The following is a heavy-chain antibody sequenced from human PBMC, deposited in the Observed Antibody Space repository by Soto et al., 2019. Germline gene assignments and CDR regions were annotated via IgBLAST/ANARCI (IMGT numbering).Heavy chain of an antibody. D-gene: IGHD3-10*01. Sequence: QVQLQESGPGLVKPSETLSLTCTVSGGSISSYYWTWIRQPPGKGLEWIGFMYNSGSTHYNPSPKSRVPISRAPPKNQYSLNLRSVTAAATAVYYCASMGYHYGSGSYPLDYWGQGTLVTVSS. CDR1: GGSISSYY. V-gene: IGHV4-59*08. CDR2: MYNSGST. J-gene: IGHJ4*02. CDR3: ASMGYHYGSGSYPLDY.